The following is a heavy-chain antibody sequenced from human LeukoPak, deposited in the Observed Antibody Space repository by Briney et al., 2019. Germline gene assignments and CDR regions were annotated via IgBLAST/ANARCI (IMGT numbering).Heavy chain of an antibody. Sequence: PSETLSLTCAVYGGSFSGYYWSWIRQPPGKGLEWIGEINHSGSTNYNPSLKSRVTISVDTSKNQFSLKLSSVTAADTAAYYCARLVLRRSYYYGSGSSGDYWGQGTLVTVSS. CDR1: GGSFSGYY. CDR3: ARLVLRRSYYYGSGSSGDY. CDR2: INHSGST. V-gene: IGHV4-34*01. J-gene: IGHJ4*02. D-gene: IGHD3-10*01.